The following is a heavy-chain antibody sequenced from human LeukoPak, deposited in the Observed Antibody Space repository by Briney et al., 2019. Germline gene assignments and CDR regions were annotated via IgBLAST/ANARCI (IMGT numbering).Heavy chain of an antibody. J-gene: IGHJ4*02. Sequence: GGSLRLSCTASGFTFGDYAMSWFRQATGKGLEGVGFIRSKAYGGTTEYAASVKGRFTISRDDSKSIAYLQMNSPKTEDTAVYSCTRSGRVHRYYFDYWGQGTLVTVSS. CDR2: IRSKAYGGTT. D-gene: IGHD1-14*01. V-gene: IGHV3-49*03. CDR3: TRSGRVHRYYFDY. CDR1: GFTFGDYA.